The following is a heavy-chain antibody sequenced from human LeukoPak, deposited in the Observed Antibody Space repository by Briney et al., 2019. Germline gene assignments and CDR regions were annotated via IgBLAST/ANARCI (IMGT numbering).Heavy chain of an antibody. V-gene: IGHV3-21*01. CDR1: GFTFSSYS. CDR3: ARDPGYSSGWFDY. J-gene: IGHJ4*02. CDR2: ISASSNFI. D-gene: IGHD6-19*01. Sequence: GGSLRLSCVVSGFTFSSYSMSWVRQAPGKGLEGVSSISASSNFISYADSVKGRFTISRDNAKQSLYLQMNSVRAEDTGVYFCARDPGYSSGWFDYWGQGALVTASS.